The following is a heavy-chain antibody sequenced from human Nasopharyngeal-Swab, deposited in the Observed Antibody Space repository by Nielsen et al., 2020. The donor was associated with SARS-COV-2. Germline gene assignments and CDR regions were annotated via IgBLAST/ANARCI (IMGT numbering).Heavy chain of an antibody. Sequence: GESLKISCAASGFTFSSYSMNWVRQAPGKGLEWVSSISSSSSYIYYADSVKGRFTISRGNAKNSLYLQMNSLKTEDTAVYYCTRDGHRGKVWGQGTTVTVSS. D-gene: IGHD3-16*01. CDR1: GFTFSSYS. J-gene: IGHJ6*02. V-gene: IGHV3-21*03. CDR3: TRDGHRGKV. CDR2: ISSSSSYI.